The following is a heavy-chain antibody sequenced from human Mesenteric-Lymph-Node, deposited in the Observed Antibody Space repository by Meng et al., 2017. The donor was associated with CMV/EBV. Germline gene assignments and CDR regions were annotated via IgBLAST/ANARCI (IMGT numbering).Heavy chain of an antibody. Sequence: GGSLRLSCAASGFSFSIYSMNWVRQLPGKGLEWVSYIGSTSYSMFYADSVRGRFTISRDNAKNSLYLQMNSLRAEDTGIYYCARDHYGGSVRTFDYWGLGTLVTVSS. CDR1: GFSFSIYS. V-gene: IGHV3-48*04. CDR3: ARDHYGGSVRTFDY. CDR2: IGSTSYSM. J-gene: IGHJ4*02. D-gene: IGHD2-21*01.